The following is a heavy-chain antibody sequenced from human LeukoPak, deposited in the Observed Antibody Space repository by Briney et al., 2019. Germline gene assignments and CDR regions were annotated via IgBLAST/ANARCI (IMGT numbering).Heavy chain of an antibody. CDR3: ARGWNYFDD. D-gene: IGHD2-15*01. J-gene: IGHJ4*02. CDR1: GGSISSGDYL. CDR2: ISYSGTT. V-gene: IGHV4-30-4*01. Sequence: SETLSLTCTVSGGSISSGDYLWSWLRQPPGKGLEWIGYISYSGTTYSNPSIKSRPTISENTTKNQFSLKLSSVTAAYTAVYYCARGWNYFDDWGQGTLVTVSS.